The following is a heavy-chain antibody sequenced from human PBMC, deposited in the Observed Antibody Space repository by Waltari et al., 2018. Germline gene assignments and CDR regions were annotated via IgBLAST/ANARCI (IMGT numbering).Heavy chain of an antibody. CDR2: FAPEEGET. CDR1: GYTLTELS. V-gene: IGHV1-24*01. J-gene: IGHJ5*02. CDR3: AKGGVGATTFLPLLFDP. Sequence: QVQLVQSGAEVKKPGASVKVSCKVSGYTLTELSMHWVRQAPGKGLEWMGGFAPEEGETIYAQKCQGRVTMTEDTSTDTAYRELSSLRSEDTAVYYCAKGGVGATTFLPLLFDPWGQGTLVTVSS. D-gene: IGHD1-26*01.